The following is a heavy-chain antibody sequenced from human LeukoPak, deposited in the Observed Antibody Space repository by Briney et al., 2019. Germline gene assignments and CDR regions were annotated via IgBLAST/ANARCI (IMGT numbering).Heavy chain of an antibody. CDR1: GFTFSNYW. J-gene: IGHJ4*02. D-gene: IGHD3-10*01. CDR3: ARDSLIQYGSGSYWGFDY. Sequence: HPGGSLRLSCAASGFTFSNYWMSWVRQAPGKGPXXXGDIKTDGSDKYYVGSVKGRFTISRDDAKNSLYLQMNSLRAEDTAVYYCARDSLIQYGSGSYWGFDYWGQGILVTVSP. V-gene: IGHV3-7*03. CDR2: IKTDGSDK.